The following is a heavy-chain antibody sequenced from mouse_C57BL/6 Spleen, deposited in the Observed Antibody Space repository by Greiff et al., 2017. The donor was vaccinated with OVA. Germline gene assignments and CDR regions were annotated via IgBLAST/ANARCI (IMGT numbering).Heavy chain of an antibody. Sequence: EVQLVESEGGLVQPGSSMKLSCTASGFTFSDYYMAWVRQVPEKGLEWVANINYDGSSTYYLDSLKSRFIISRDNAKNILYLQMSSLKSEDTATYYCAREAQLGYWYFDVWGTGTTVTVSS. J-gene: IGHJ1*03. CDR3: AREAQLGYWYFDV. CDR1: GFTFSDYY. CDR2: INYDGSST. V-gene: IGHV5-16*01. D-gene: IGHD4-1*02.